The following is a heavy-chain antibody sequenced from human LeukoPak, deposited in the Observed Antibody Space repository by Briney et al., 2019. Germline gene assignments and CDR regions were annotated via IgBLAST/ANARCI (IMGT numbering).Heavy chain of an antibody. Sequence: SVKVSCKASGGTFSSYAISWVRQAPGQGLEWMGGIIPIFGTANYAQKFQGRVTITADKSTSTAYMELSSLRSEDTAVYYCARDPLTVSAFDIWGQGTMVTVSS. CDR1: GGTFSSYA. CDR2: IIPIFGTA. D-gene: IGHD7-27*01. J-gene: IGHJ3*02. CDR3: ARDPLTVSAFDI. V-gene: IGHV1-69*06.